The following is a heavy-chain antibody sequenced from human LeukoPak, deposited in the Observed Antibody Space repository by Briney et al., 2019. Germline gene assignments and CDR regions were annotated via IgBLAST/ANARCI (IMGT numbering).Heavy chain of an antibody. V-gene: IGHV4-34*01. CDR2: INHSGST. CDR1: GGSFSGYY. Sequence: SSETLSLTCAVYGGSFSGYYWSWIRQPPGKGLEWIGEINHSGSTNYNPSLKSRVTISVDTSKNQFSLKLSSVTAADTAVYYCASRIVAPAAIASDYWGQGTLVTVSS. D-gene: IGHD2-2*01. CDR3: ASRIVAPAAIASDY. J-gene: IGHJ4*02.